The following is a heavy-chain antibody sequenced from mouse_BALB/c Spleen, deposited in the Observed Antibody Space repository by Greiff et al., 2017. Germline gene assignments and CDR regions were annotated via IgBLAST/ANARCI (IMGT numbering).Heavy chain of an antibody. J-gene: IGHJ3*01. D-gene: IGHD2-4*01. CDR2: IYPGDGDT. CDR3: ARWGNYDDGDWFAY. Sequence: QVQLQQSGAELVRPGSSVKISCKASGYAFSSYWMNWVKQRPGQGLEWIGQIYPGDGDTNYNGKFKGKATLTADKSSSTAYMQLSSLTSEDSAVYFCARWGNYDDGDWFAYGGQGTLVTGAA. CDR1: GYAFSSYW. V-gene: IGHV1-80*01.